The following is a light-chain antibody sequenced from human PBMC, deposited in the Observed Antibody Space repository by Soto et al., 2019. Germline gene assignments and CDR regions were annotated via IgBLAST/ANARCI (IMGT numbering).Light chain of an antibody. CDR1: QSLLDTADGNTY. Sequence: DIVMTQTPLSLPVTPGEPASISCRSSQSLLDTADGNTYVDWYLQKPGQSPQLLIYKLSYRTSGVPDRFSGTGSDTDFTLKISAVEAEDVGVYYCMQGREFPLPFGGGIKVEIE. J-gene: IGKJ4*01. V-gene: IGKV2-40*01. CDR3: MQGREFPLP. CDR2: KLS.